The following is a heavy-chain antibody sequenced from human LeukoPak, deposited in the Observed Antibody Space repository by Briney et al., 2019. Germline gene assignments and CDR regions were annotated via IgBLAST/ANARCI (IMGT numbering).Heavy chain of an antibody. CDR1: GFSFSTYW. V-gene: IGHV3-7*01. Sequence: PGGSLRLSCAASGFSFSTYWMSWVRQTPEKGLEFVANINQDASVRNYMDSLKGRCTISRDNAKKSVYLEINSLRADDTAVYYCARDPGSSSFDLWGQGALLTVSS. J-gene: IGHJ4*02. D-gene: IGHD6-13*01. CDR3: ARDPGSSSFDL. CDR2: INQDASVR.